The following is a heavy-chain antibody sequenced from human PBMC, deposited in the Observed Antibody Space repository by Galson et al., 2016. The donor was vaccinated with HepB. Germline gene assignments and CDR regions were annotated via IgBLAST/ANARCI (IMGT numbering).Heavy chain of an antibody. D-gene: IGHD2-15*01. CDR3: AKADIVVVLGTTSPFDY. V-gene: IGHV3-23*01. Sequence: SLRLSCAASGFTFTYYAMSWVRQAPGKGLEWVSRISGSGGSTYYAGSVKGRFTISRDISQNTLYLQMNSLRAEDTAVYYCAKADIVVVLGTTSPFDYWGQGTLVTVSS. CDR1: GFTFTYYA. J-gene: IGHJ4*02. CDR2: ISGSGGST.